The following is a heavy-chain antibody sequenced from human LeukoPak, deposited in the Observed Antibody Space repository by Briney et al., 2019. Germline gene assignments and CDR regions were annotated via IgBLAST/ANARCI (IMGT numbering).Heavy chain of an antibody. D-gene: IGHD2-21*01. CDR1: GFTFSSYA. CDR2: ISYDGSNK. J-gene: IGHJ4*02. Sequence: GGSPRLSCAASGFTFSSYAMHWVRQAPGKGLEWVAVISYDGSNKYYADSVKGRFTISRDNSKNTLYLQMNSLRAEDTAVYYCARDPLGDSTYYFDYWGQGTLVTVSS. CDR3: ARDPLGDSTYYFDY. V-gene: IGHV3-30-3*01.